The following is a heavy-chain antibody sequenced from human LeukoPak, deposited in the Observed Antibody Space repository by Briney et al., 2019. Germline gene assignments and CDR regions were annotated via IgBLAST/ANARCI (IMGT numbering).Heavy chain of an antibody. J-gene: IGHJ4*02. D-gene: IGHD2-2*01. V-gene: IGHV5-51*01. Sequence: GESLKISCKGSGYSFASYWIGWVRQMPGKGLEWMGIIYPGDSDTRYSPSFQGQVTISADKSISTAYLQWSSLKASDTAMYYCARRHCSSTSCYPYFDYWGQGTLVTVSS. CDR2: IYPGDSDT. CDR3: ARRHCSSTSCYPYFDY. CDR1: GYSFASYW.